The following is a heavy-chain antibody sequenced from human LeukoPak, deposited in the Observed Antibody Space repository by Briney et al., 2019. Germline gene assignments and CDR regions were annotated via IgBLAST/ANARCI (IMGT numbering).Heavy chain of an antibody. J-gene: IGHJ5*02. CDR1: GGSISSDGYY. D-gene: IGHD3-16*01. CDR2: IYYSGST. V-gene: IGHV4-31*03. CDR3: ARESVGDYVWGSYSWFEP. Sequence: SQTLSLTCTVSGGSISSDGYYWIWLPQHPGKSLEWIGYIYYSGSTYYNPSLKSRVTISVDTSKNQFSLKLSSVSAADTAVYYCARESVGDYVWGSYSWFEPWGHGTLVTVSS.